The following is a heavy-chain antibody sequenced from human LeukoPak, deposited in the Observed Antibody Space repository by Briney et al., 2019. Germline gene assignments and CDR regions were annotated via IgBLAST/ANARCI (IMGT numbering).Heavy chain of an antibody. J-gene: IGHJ4*02. D-gene: IGHD3-10*01. CDR2: ISSSSSYI. CDR1: GFTFSSYN. V-gene: IGHV3-21*01. CDR3: ARFSGGFDY. Sequence: GGSLRLSCAASGFTFSSYNTNWVRQAPGKGLEWVSSISSSSSYIYYADSVKGRFTISRDNAKNSLYLQMNSLRAEDTAVYYCARFSGGFDYWGQGTLVTVSS.